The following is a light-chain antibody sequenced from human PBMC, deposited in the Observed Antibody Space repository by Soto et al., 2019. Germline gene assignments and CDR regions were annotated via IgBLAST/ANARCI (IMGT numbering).Light chain of an antibody. V-gene: IGKV1-9*01. CDR1: RGISSY. CDR2: AAS. CDR3: YKLKSDSLT. J-gene: IGKJ4*01. Sequence: DIQLTQSPSFLSASVGDRVTINCRASRGISSYLAWYKQKPGKAPKLLIYAASTVQSGVPSRYSGSGSAAEFTLSISRLQPEDFATYFCYKLKSDSLTYGGGTKVQIK.